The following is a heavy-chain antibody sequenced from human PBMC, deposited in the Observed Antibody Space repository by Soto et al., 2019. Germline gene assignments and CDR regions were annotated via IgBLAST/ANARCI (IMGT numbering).Heavy chain of an antibody. Sequence: SETLSLTCTVSGGSISSSSYYWGWIRQPPGKGLEWIGSIYYSGSTYYNPSLKSRVTISVDTSKNQFSLKLSSVTAADTAVYYCARDSFSYPDSSGYSYYYYGMDVWGQGTTVTVSS. J-gene: IGHJ6*02. D-gene: IGHD3-22*01. CDR1: GGSISSSSYY. CDR3: ARDSFSYPDSSGYSYYYYGMDV. CDR2: IYYSGST. V-gene: IGHV4-39*07.